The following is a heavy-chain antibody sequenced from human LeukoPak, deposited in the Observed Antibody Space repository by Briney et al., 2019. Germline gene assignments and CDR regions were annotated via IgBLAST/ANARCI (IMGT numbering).Heavy chain of an antibody. V-gene: IGHV3-74*01. D-gene: IGHD1-26*01. Sequence: QAGGSLRLSCAASGFTFSSYWMHWVRQAPGKGLLWVSRINTDGSSANFAASVRGRFTISRDNAKNTLYLQMNSLRAEDTAVYYCTRDLSGTYYGRFDYWGQGTLDTVSS. CDR2: INTDGSSA. J-gene: IGHJ4*02. CDR3: TRDLSGTYYGRFDY. CDR1: GFTFSSYW.